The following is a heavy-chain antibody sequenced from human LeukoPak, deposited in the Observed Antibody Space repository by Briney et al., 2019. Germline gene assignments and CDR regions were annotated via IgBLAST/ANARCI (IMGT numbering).Heavy chain of an antibody. D-gene: IGHD6-19*01. Sequence: GGSLRLSCTASGFSFSNHYMRWIRQAPGKGLEWVANINEDGSNKWHLGSVKGRFTVSRDNARNSLYLQMNSLRVEDAAVYYCTRVIVAVPGYFDYFDFWGQGVLVTVSS. J-gene: IGHJ4*02. CDR3: TRVIVAVPGYFDYFDF. CDR1: GFSFSNHY. CDR2: INEDGSNK. V-gene: IGHV3-7*01.